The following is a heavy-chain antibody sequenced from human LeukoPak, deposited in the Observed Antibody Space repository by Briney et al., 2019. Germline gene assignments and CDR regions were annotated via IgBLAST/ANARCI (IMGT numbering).Heavy chain of an antibody. J-gene: IGHJ4*02. CDR1: GGTFSSYA. CDR2: IIPIFGTA. Sequence: SVKVSCKASGGTFSSYAISWVRQAPGQGLEWMGGIIPIFGTANYAQKFQGRVTITTDESTSTAYMELSSLRSEDTAVYYCATSVGVVVPAATPLDYWGQGTLVTVSS. CDR3: ATSVGVVVPAATPLDY. D-gene: IGHD2-2*01. V-gene: IGHV1-69*05.